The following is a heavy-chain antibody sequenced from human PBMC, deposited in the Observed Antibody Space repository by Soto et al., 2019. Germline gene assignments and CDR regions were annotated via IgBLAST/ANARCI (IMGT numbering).Heavy chain of an antibody. D-gene: IGHD6-19*01. J-gene: IGHJ4*02. CDR2: IIPIFGTA. CDR3: ASSADNSGWYYFDY. CDR1: GGTFRSYA. Sequence: QVQLVQSGAEVKEPGSSVKVSYKASGGTFRSYAISWVRQAPGQGLAWMGGIIPIFGTANYAQQFQGRVTITADESTSTVYMELSSLRSEDTAVYYCASSADNSGWYYFDYWGQGTLVTVSS. V-gene: IGHV1-69*12.